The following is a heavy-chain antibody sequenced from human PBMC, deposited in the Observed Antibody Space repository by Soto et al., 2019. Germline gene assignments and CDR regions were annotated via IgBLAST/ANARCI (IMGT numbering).Heavy chain of an antibody. Sequence: PSETLSLTCTVSGCSISNTLDYWGWIRPPPGKGLEWIGSVYYTGSTYYNPSLKSRIFISLDTSKSQFSLDLSSVTAADTAVYYCARHPPSGSYVCVNWFDPWGQGTLVTVSS. V-gene: IGHV4-39*01. J-gene: IGHJ5*02. CDR3: ARHPPSGSYVCVNWFDP. D-gene: IGHD6-19*01. CDR1: GCSISNTLDY. CDR2: VYYTGST.